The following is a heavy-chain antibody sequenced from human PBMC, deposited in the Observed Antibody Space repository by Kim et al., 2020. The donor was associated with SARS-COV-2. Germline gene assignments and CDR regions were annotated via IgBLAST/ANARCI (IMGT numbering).Heavy chain of an antibody. D-gene: IGHD4-4*01. Sequence: SETLSLTCTVSGGSISSSSYYWGWIRQPPGKGLEWIGSIYYSGSTYYNPSLKSRVTISVDTSKNQFSLKLSSVTAADTAVYYCARDETTGEHDYWGQGTLVTVSS. CDR3: ARDETTGEHDY. J-gene: IGHJ4*02. V-gene: IGHV4-39*07. CDR2: IYYSGST. CDR1: GGSISSSSYY.